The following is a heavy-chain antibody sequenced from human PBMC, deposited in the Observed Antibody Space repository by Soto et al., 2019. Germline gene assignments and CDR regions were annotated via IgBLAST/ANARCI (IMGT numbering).Heavy chain of an antibody. Sequence: QVQLVQSGAEVKKPGASVKVSCKASGYTFTTYGMSWVRQAPGQGLDWMGWISTYNGNTKCAERLQGRVTMTTDTTTSTAYMELRSLRSDDTAVYYCARGPTDYYDNSGDYFLDYWGQGTLVTVSS. CDR3: ARGPTDYYDNSGDYFLDY. CDR2: ISTYNGNT. J-gene: IGHJ4*02. V-gene: IGHV1-18*01. CDR1: GYTFTTYG. D-gene: IGHD3-22*01.